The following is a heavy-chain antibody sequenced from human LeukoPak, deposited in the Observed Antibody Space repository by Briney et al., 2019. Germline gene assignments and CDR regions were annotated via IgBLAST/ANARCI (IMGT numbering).Heavy chain of an antibody. Sequence: SCAAXGFTFSSYWMHWVRQAPGKGLVWVSRINSDGSSTNYADSVKGRFTISRDNAKNTLYLQMNSLRAEDTAVYYCARGPSIMITFGGVIAAELDYWGQGTLVTVSS. D-gene: IGHD3-16*02. V-gene: IGHV3-74*01. CDR3: ARGPSIMITFGGVIAAELDY. J-gene: IGHJ4*02. CDR2: INSDGSST. CDR1: GFTFSSYW.